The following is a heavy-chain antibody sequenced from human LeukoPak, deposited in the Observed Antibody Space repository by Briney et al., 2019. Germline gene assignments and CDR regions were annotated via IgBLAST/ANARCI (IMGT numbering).Heavy chain of an antibody. Sequence: PGGPLRLSCAASGFTFSSYAMHWVRQAPGKGLEWVAVISYDGSNKYYADSVKGRFTISRDNSKNTLYPQMNSLRAEDTAVYYCARCVYYYYGMDVWGQGTTVTVSS. CDR1: GFTFSSYA. CDR2: ISYDGSNK. CDR3: ARCVYYYYGMDV. V-gene: IGHV3-30-3*01. J-gene: IGHJ6*02.